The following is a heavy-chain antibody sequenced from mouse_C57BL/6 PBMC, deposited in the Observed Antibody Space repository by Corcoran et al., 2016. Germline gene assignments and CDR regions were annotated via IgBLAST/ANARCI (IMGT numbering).Heavy chain of an antibody. CDR3: AIPGYFDY. V-gene: IGHV1-26*01. CDR1: GYTFTDYY. D-gene: IGHD4-1*01. J-gene: IGHJ2*01. CDR2: INPNNGGT. Sequence: EVQLQQSGPELVKPGASVKISCKASGYTFTDYYMNWVKQSHGKSLEWIGDINPNNGGTSYNQKFKGKVTLTVDKSSSTAYMELRSLTSEDSAVYYCAIPGYFDYWGQGTTLTVSS.